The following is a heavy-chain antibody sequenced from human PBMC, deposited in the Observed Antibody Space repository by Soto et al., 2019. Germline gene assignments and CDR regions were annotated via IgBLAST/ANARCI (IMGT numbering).Heavy chain of an antibody. V-gene: IGHV1-2*02. CDR2: INPNSGGT. CDR1: GNTFTAYY. D-gene: IGHD3-22*01. J-gene: IGHJ4*02. CDR3: ARGGHLWRNSYYDNGQRDS. Sequence: GASVKVSCKASGNTFTAYYMHWVRQAGQGLEWMGWINPNSGGTKYAPKFQGRVTMTRDTSIRTAYMELSSLRSEDTAVYYCARGGHLWRNSYYDNGQRDSWGQGTLVTVSS.